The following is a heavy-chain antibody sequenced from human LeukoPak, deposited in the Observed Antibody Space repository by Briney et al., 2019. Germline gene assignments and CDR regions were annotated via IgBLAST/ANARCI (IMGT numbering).Heavy chain of an antibody. D-gene: IGHD1-1*01. V-gene: IGHV3-23*01. Sequence: GGSLRLSCAASGFTFSTYVMSWVRQAPGKGLEWVSAISGSGGSTYYADSVKGRFTISRDNSKNTLYLQMNSLGADDTAVYYCAKGNWRYFDYWGQGPWSPSPQ. CDR3: AKGNWRYFDY. J-gene: IGHJ4*02. CDR2: ISGSGGST. CDR1: GFTFSTYV.